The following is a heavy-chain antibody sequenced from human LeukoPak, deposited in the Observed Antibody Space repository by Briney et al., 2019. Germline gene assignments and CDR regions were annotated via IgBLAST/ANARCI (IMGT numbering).Heavy chain of an antibody. CDR3: AKAQNNGGDFDY. D-gene: IGHD4-23*01. J-gene: IGHJ4*02. CDR1: GFTFSSYA. CDR2: ISGGADIT. Sequence: GGSLRLSCAAPGFTFSSYAMSWVRQAPGKGLEWVSAISGGADITYYADSVKGRFTISRDNSKNTLYLQMNSLRAEDTAVYYCAKAQNNGGDFDYWGQGILVTVAS. V-gene: IGHV3-23*01.